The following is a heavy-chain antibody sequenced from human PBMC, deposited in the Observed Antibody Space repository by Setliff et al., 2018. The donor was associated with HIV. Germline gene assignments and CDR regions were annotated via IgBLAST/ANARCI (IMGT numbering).Heavy chain of an antibody. CDR2: ISAYNGNT. V-gene: IGHV1-18*01. Sequence: GGLVQVSCKASGYTFTSYGISWVRQAPGQGLEWMGWISAYNGNTNYAQKLQGRVTMTTDTSTSTAYMELRSLRSDDTAVYYCARDPPLAAAGGPDAFDIWGQGTMVTVSS. CDR3: ARDPPLAAAGGPDAFDI. D-gene: IGHD6-13*01. CDR1: GYTFTSYG. J-gene: IGHJ3*02.